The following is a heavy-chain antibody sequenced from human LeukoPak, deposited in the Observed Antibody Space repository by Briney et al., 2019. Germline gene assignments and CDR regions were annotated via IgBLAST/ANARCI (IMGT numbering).Heavy chain of an antibody. CDR1: GFTFSSYG. Sequence: GGSLRLSCAASGFTFSSYGMHWVRQAPGKGLEWVAVISYDGSNKYYADSVKGRFTISRDNSKNTLYLQMNSLRAEDTAVYYCAKTLPYGDYVPQAYYYYGMDVWGQGTRSPSP. V-gene: IGHV3-30*18. CDR2: ISYDGSNK. D-gene: IGHD4-17*01. J-gene: IGHJ6*02. CDR3: AKTLPYGDYVPQAYYYYGMDV.